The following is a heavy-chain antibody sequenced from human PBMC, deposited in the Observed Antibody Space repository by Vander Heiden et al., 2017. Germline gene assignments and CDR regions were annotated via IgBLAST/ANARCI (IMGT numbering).Heavy chain of an antibody. J-gene: IGHJ6*02. CDR3: ASGEAVAGTYYYYGMDV. CDR2: INHSGST. Sequence: QVQLQQWGAGLLKPSETLSLTCAVYGGSFSGYYWSWIRQPPGKWLEWIGEINHSGSTNYNPSLKSRVTISVDTSKNQFSLKLSSVTAADTAVYYCASGEAVAGTYYYYGMDVWGQGTTVTVSS. V-gene: IGHV4-34*01. CDR1: GGSFSGYY. D-gene: IGHD6-19*01.